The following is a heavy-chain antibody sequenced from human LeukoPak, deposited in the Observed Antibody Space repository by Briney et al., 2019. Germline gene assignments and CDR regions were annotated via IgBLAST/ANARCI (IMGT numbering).Heavy chain of an antibody. V-gene: IGHV3-33*06. Sequence: PGRSLRLSCAASGFSFSNFGMHWVRQTPGKGLEWVALIWSDARKTHYADSVMGRFTISRDNSENTLYLQMNSLRVEDTAVYYRVKGGDGFNFGDHWGQGNRVTVSS. CDR2: IWSDARKT. CDR1: GFSFSNFG. CDR3: VKGGDGFNFGDH. D-gene: IGHD5-24*01. J-gene: IGHJ4*02.